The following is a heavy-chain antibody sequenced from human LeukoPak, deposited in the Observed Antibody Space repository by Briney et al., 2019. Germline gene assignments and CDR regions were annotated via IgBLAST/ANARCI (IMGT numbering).Heavy chain of an antibody. CDR3: TPILVHSGSYQPIDY. D-gene: IGHD1-26*01. V-gene: IGHV3-73*01. CDR2: IRSKANSYAT. CDR1: GFTLSGSA. J-gene: IGHJ4*02. Sequence: PGGSLRLSCAASGFTLSGSAMHWVRQASGKGLEWVGRIRSKANSYATAYAASVKGRFTISRDDSKNTAYLQMNSLKTEDTAVYYCTPILVHSGSYQPIDYWGQGTLVTVSS.